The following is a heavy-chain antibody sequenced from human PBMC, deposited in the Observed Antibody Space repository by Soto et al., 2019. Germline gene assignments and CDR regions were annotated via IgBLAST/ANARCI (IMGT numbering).Heavy chain of an antibody. J-gene: IGHJ3*02. D-gene: IGHD6-13*01. V-gene: IGHV1-24*01. CDR2: LDPEDGET. CDR3: ATDRLYSSSWFLQKYAFAI. CDR1: GYPLTELS. Sequence: XSVKVSCKVSGYPLTELSMHWVRQAPGKGLEWMGGLDPEDGETIYAQKFQARVTMTEDTSTDTAYMELSSLRSEDTAVYYCATDRLYSSSWFLQKYAFAICGQGTMVTISS.